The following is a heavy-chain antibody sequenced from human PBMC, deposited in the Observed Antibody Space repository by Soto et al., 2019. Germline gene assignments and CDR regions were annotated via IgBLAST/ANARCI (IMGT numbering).Heavy chain of an antibody. CDR2: ISGYNGDT. J-gene: IGHJ6*02. D-gene: IGHD2-8*01. CDR1: GYTFTRYG. Sequence: ASVKVSCKASGYTFTRYGISWVRQAPGQGLEWMGWISGYNGDTNYAQKFQSRVSMTIDTSTTTAYMELRSLTSDDTAVYYCAKNGQPPYYYYGLDVWGQ. CDR3: AKNGQPPYYYYGLDV. V-gene: IGHV1-18*01.